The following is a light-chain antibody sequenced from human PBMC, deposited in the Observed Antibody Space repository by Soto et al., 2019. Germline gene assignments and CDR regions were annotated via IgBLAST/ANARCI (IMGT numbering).Light chain of an antibody. CDR3: SSHTTSNTRV. Sequence: QSALTQPASVAGSPGQSITISCTGTSSDVDAYNYVSWYQQHPGKAPKLIIYEVSNRPSGVSWRFSGSKSGNTASLTISGLQSEDEADYYCSSHTTSNTRVFGTGTKVTVL. J-gene: IGLJ1*01. CDR1: SSDVDAYNY. V-gene: IGLV2-14*01. CDR2: EVS.